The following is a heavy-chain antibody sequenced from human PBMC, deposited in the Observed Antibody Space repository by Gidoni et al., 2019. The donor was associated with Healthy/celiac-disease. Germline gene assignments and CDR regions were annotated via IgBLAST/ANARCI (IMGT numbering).Heavy chain of an antibody. D-gene: IGHD3-10*01. Sequence: QVQLVESGGGVVQPGRSLRLSCAASGFTFSSYAMHWVRQAPGKGLGGVAVKSYDGSNKYYADSVKGRFTISRDNSKNTLYLQMNSLRAEDTAVYYCALIWFGEYDAFDIWGQGTMVTVSS. CDR3: ALIWFGEYDAFDI. CDR2: KSYDGSNK. J-gene: IGHJ3*02. V-gene: IGHV3-30*01. CDR1: GFTFSSYA.